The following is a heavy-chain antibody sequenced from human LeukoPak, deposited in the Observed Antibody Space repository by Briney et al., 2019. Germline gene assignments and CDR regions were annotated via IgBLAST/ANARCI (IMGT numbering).Heavy chain of an antibody. Sequence: SETLSLTCTVSGGSISSYYWSWIRQPPGKGLEWIGYIYYSGSTNYNPSLKSRVTISVDTSKNQFSLKLSSVTAADTAVYYCARLLSPMVRGVFDYWGQGTLVTVSS. J-gene: IGHJ4*02. D-gene: IGHD3-10*01. CDR3: ARLLSPMVRGVFDY. CDR2: IYYSGST. CDR1: GGSISSYY. V-gene: IGHV4-59*08.